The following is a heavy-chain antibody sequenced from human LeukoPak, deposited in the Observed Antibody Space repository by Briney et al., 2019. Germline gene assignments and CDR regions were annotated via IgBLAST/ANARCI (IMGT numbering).Heavy chain of an antibody. V-gene: IGHV1-46*01. D-gene: IGHD3-16*01. CDR2: INPSGGST. CDR1: GYTFTSYY. CDR3: ARDWGHSDAFDI. J-gene: IGHJ3*02. Sequence: ASVKVSCKASGYTFTSYYMHWVRQAPGQGLEWMGIINPSGGSTSYAQKFQGRVTMTRDMSTSTDYMELSRLRSDDTAVYYCARDWGHSDAFDIWGQGTMVTVSS.